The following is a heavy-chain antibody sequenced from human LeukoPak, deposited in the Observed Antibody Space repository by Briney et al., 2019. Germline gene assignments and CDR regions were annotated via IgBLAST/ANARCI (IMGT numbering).Heavy chain of an antibody. CDR3: ARDPLSGYEPYYFDY. D-gene: IGHD5-12*01. Sequence: PGGSLRLSCAASGFTFSSYSMNWVRQAPGKGLEWVSSISSSSSYIYYADSVKGRFTISRDNAKNSLYLQMNSLRAEDTAVYYCARDPLSGYEPYYFDYWGQGTLVTVSS. CDR2: ISSSSSYI. CDR1: GFTFSSYS. V-gene: IGHV3-21*01. J-gene: IGHJ4*02.